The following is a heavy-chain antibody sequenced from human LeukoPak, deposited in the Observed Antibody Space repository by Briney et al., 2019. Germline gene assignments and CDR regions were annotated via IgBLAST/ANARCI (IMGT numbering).Heavy chain of an antibody. V-gene: IGHV4-34*01. J-gene: IGHJ3*02. CDR3: ARVSCSSTSCYDAFDI. CDR1: GGSISSYY. CDR2: INHSGST. D-gene: IGHD2-2*01. Sequence: PSETLSLTCTVSGGSISSYYWSWIRQPPGKGLEWIGEINHSGSTNYNPSLKSRVTISVDTSKNQFSLKLSSVTAADTAVYYCARVSCSSTSCYDAFDIWGQGTMVTVSS.